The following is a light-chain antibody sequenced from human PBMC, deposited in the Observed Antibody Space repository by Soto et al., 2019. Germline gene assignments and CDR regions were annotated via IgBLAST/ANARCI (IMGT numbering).Light chain of an antibody. J-gene: IGKJ3*01. CDR1: QSISSW. CDR2: KAS. Sequence: DIQMTQSPSTLSASVGDRVTITCRASQSISSWLAWYQQKPGKAPKLLIYKASSLESGVPSRFSGSGSGTEFTLTISSLQPDDFATYYCQQYNSYSPLLTFGPGTKVDIK. CDR3: QQYNSYSPLLT. V-gene: IGKV1-5*03.